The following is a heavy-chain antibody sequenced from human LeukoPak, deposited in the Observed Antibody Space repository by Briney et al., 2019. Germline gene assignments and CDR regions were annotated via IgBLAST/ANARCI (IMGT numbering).Heavy chain of an antibody. CDR2: ISSSSSTI. CDR3: ATETYYYDSSGYYLPGGFFS. Sequence: PGGSLRLSCAASGITFSSYSMNWVRQAPGKGLEWVSYISSSSSTIYSADSVQGRFTISRDNAKNSLYLQMNSLRAEDTAVYYCATETYYYDSSGYYLPGGFFSWGQGTLVTVSS. CDR1: GITFSSYS. V-gene: IGHV3-48*01. J-gene: IGHJ5*02. D-gene: IGHD3-22*01.